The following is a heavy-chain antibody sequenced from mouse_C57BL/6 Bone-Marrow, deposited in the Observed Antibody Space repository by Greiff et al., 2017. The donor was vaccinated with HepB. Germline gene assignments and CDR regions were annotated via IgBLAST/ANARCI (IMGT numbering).Heavy chain of an antibody. Sequence: QVQLQQPGAELVMPGASVKLSCKASGYTFTSYWMHWVKQRPGQGLEWIGEIDPSDSYTNYNQKFKGKSTLTVDKSSSTAYMQLSSLTSEDSAVYYCARNPLYSNYYAMDYWGQGTSVTVSS. CDR1: GYTFTSYW. CDR3: ARNPLYSNYYAMDY. J-gene: IGHJ4*01. V-gene: IGHV1-69*01. CDR2: IDPSDSYT. D-gene: IGHD2-5*01.